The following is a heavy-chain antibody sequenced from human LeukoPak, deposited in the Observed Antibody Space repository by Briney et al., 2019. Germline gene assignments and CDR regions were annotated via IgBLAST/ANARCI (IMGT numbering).Heavy chain of an antibody. CDR1: GFSVSNYY. J-gene: IGHJ4*02. Sequence: GGSLRLSCAASGFSVSNYYMSWVRQPPGKGLEWVSVMYTGGGRYYGDSVKGRFTVSRDNSKNTVFLQMNSLRVEDTALYYCTRGQSYCGADCYSDWGQGTLVTVSS. D-gene: IGHD2-21*02. V-gene: IGHV3-66*01. CDR2: MYTGGGR. CDR3: TRGQSYCGADCYSD.